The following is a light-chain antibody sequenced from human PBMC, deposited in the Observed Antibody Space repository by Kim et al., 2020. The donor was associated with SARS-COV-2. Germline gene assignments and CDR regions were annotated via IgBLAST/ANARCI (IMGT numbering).Light chain of an antibody. CDR2: DVT. J-gene: IGLJ2*01. V-gene: IGLV2-23*02. CDR3: CSYAGSRTLL. CDR1: CGDVGAYTI. Sequence: GQTIPIPCTGTCGDVGAYTIVSWYQQRPGTTPKLMIYDVTKRPSGVSGRFSGSKSGNTDSLTISGLQAEDEAYYYCCSYAGSRTLLFGGGTQLTVL.